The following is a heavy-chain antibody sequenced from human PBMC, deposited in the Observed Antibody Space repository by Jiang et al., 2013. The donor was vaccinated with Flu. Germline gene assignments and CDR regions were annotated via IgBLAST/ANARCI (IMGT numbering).Heavy chain of an antibody. CDR3: ARDVEYRDYGQYYAMDV. D-gene: IGHD4-17*01. Sequence: GAEVKKPGASVKVSCKASGYTFTANFIHWVRQAPGQGLEWLGWINPNSGGTNYAQKFRGRVTVTRDTSISTAYMELSRLRSDDTAVYYCARDVEYRDYGQYYAMDVWGQGTTVTVSS. CDR2: INPNSGGT. CDR1: GYTFTANF. V-gene: IGHV1-2*02. J-gene: IGHJ6*02.